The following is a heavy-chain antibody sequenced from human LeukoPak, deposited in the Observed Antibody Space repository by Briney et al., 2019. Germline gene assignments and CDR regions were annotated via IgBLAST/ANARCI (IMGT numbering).Heavy chain of an antibody. CDR2: ISSSGSTI. Sequence: GGSVRLSCGASGFTFSDYYMSWIRQAPGRGLEWVSYISSSGSTIYYADSVKGRFTISRDNAKNSLYLQMTSLRAEDTAVYYCASRDYYGSGSPHYYGMDVWGQGTTVTVSS. V-gene: IGHV3-11*01. CDR3: ASRDYYGSGSPHYYGMDV. J-gene: IGHJ6*02. D-gene: IGHD3-10*01. CDR1: GFTFSDYY.